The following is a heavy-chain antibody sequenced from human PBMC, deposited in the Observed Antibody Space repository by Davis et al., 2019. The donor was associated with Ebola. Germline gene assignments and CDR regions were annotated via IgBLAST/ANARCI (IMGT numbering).Heavy chain of an antibody. D-gene: IGHD6-19*01. J-gene: IGHJ5*02. Sequence: GGSLRLSCAASGFTFSSYAMSWVRQAPGKGLEWVSAISGSGGSTYYADSVKGRFTISRDNSKNTLYLQMNSLRAEDTAVYYCARDDSYSSGWLGWFDPWGQGTLVTVSS. CDR3: ARDDSYSSGWLGWFDP. V-gene: IGHV3-23*01. CDR2: ISGSGGST. CDR1: GFTFSSYA.